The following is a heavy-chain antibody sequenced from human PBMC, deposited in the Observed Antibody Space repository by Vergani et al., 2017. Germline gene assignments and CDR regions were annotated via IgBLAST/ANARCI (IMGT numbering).Heavy chain of an antibody. CDR2: ISYDGSNK. V-gene: IGHV3-30*18. Sequence: QVQLVESGGGVVQPGRSLSLSCAASGFTFSSYGMHWVRQAPGKGLEWVAVISYDGSNKYYADSVKGRFTISRDNSKNTLYLQMNSLRAEDTAVYYCAKFVAMDAFDIWGQGTMVTVSS. CDR3: AKFVAMDAFDI. D-gene: IGHD2-2*01. CDR1: GFTFSSYG. J-gene: IGHJ3*02.